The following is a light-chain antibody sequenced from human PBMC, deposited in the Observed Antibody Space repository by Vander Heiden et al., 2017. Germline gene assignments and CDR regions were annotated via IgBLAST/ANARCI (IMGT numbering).Light chain of an antibody. J-gene: IGKJ4*01. CDR3: QQYNNWPQLT. Sequence: EIVMTQPPATLSVSPGERATLSCRASQSVSSNLAWYQQKPGQAPRLLIYGASTRATGIPARFSGSGSGTEFTLTISRLQSEDFAVYYCQQYNNWPQLTFGGGTKVEIK. CDR1: QSVSSN. CDR2: GAS. V-gene: IGKV3-15*01.